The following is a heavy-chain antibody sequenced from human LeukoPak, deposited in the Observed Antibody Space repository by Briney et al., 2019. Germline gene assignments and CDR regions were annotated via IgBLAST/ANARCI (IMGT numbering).Heavy chain of an antibody. CDR1: GYTFTSYY. CDR2: INPSGGST. Sequence: ASVKVSCKASGYTFTSYYMHWVRQAPGQGLEWMGIINPSGGSTSYAQKLQGRVTMTTDTSTSTAYMELRSLRSDDTAVYYCARGLKNWYFDLWGRGTLVTVSS. J-gene: IGHJ2*01. CDR3: ARGLKNWYFDL. V-gene: IGHV1-46*01.